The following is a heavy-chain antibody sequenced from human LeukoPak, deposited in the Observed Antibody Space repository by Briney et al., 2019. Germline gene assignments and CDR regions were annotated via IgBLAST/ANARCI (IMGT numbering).Heavy chain of an antibody. CDR2: IYSGGST. Sequence: GGSLRLSCAASGFTVSSNYMSWVRQAPGKGLEWVSVIYSGGSTYYADSVKGRSTISRDNSKNTLYLQMNSLRAEDTAVYYCARDVHYRTLGYWGQGTLVTVSS. D-gene: IGHD4-11*01. CDR1: GFTVSSNY. V-gene: IGHV3-53*01. J-gene: IGHJ4*02. CDR3: ARDVHYRTLGY.